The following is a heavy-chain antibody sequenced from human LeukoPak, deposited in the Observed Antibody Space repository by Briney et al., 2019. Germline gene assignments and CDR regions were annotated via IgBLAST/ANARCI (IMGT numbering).Heavy chain of an antibody. Sequence: PSETLSLTCAVYGGSFSGYYWSWLRQPPGKGLEWIGEINHSGSTNYNPSLKSRVTISVDTSKNQFSLKLSSVTAADTAVYYCARQPRYYGSGSHDYWGQGTLVTVSS. CDR3: ARQPRYYGSGSHDY. V-gene: IGHV4-34*01. D-gene: IGHD3-10*01. J-gene: IGHJ4*02. CDR2: INHSGST. CDR1: GGSFSGYY.